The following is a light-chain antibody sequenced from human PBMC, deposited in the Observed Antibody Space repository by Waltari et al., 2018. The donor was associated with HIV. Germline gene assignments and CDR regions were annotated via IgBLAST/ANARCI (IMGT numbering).Light chain of an antibody. CDR2: RNN. Sequence: QSVLTQPPSASGTPGQRVTISCSGSRSNIGSNYVYWYQQIPGTAPNRVIYRNNERPSGVPDRFSGSNAGTSASLAISGLRSEDEADYYCAAWDDTLSGPDFGTGTKVTVL. CDR1: RSNIGSNY. J-gene: IGLJ1*01. CDR3: AAWDDTLSGPD. V-gene: IGLV1-47*01.